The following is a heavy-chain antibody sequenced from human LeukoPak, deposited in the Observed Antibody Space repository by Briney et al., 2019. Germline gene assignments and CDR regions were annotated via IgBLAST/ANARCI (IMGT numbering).Heavy chain of an antibody. CDR1: GFTFSSYA. CDR3: SALRVVTANIDY. CDR2: ISYDGSNK. D-gene: IGHD2-21*02. J-gene: IGHJ4*02. Sequence: PGGSLRISCAASGFTFSSYAMHWVRQAPGKGLEWVAVISYDGSNKYYADSVKGRFTISRDNSKNSLYLQMNSLRAEDTAVYYCSALRVVTANIDYWGQGTLVTVFS. V-gene: IGHV3-30*04.